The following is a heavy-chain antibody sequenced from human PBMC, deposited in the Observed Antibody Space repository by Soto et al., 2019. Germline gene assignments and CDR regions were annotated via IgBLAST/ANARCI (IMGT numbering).Heavy chain of an antibody. CDR1: GFTFSSYA. CDR2: ISYDGSNK. D-gene: IGHD3-9*01. V-gene: IGHV3-30-3*01. J-gene: IGHJ4*02. CDR3: ASSLGGDWLLYHPVWY. Sequence: LRLSCAASGFTFSSYAMHWVRQAPGKGLEWVAVISYDGSNKYYTDSVKGRFTISRDNSKNTLYLQMNSLRAEDTAVYYCASSLGGDWLLYHPVWYWDQGTLVTVSS.